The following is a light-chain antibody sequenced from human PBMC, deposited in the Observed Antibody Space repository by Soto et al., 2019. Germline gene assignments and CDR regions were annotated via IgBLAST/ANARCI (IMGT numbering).Light chain of an antibody. J-gene: IGKJ2*01. CDR2: KAS. Sequence: DIQMTQSPSTLSASVGDRVTITCRASQSISSWLAWYQQKPGKAPKLLIYKASSLDSGVPSRFSGSGSGTEFTLTISSLQPDDFAPYYYEQYNSYSPYTFGQGTKLEIK. CDR3: EQYNSYSPYT. V-gene: IGKV1-5*03. CDR1: QSISSW.